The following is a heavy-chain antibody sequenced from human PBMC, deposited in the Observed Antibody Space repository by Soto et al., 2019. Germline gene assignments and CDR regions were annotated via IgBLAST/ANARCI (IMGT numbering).Heavy chain of an antibody. CDR2: IVVGSGNT. CDR3: AKDSPLITMIWPGGFDI. D-gene: IGHD3-22*01. CDR1: GFTFTRSA. V-gene: IGHV1-58*01. J-gene: IGHJ3*02. Sequence: SVKVSCKSSGFTFTRSAVQWVRQARGQRLEWIGQIVVGSGNTDYAQKFQERVTITRDMSTSTAYMELSSLRADDAAVYYCAKDSPLITMIWPGGFDIWGQGTMVTVS.